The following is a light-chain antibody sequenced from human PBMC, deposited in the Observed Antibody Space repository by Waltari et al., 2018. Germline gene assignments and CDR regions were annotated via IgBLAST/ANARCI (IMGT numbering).Light chain of an antibody. J-gene: IGLJ2*01. CDR2: HVT. V-gene: IGLV2-14*01. CDR3: SSYTSISTVV. CDR1: TRARGPYHE. Sequence: QSALTQPASVSGAAGQSINSDGNGTTRARGPYHECGWYQQHPGKAPKLMIYHVTNRPSGVSDRFSGSKSGNTASLTISGLQAEDEADYYCSSYTSISTVVFGGGTSLTVL.